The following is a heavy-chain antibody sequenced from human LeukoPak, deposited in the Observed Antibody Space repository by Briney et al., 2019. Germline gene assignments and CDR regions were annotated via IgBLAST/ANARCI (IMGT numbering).Heavy chain of an antibody. Sequence: SETLSLTCTVSGGSISSYYWSWIRQHPGKGLEWIGYIYYSGSTNYNPSLKSRVTISVDTSKNQFSLKLSSVTAADTAVYYCASLGVAVAAHAFDIWGQGTMVTVSS. D-gene: IGHD6-19*01. CDR3: ASLGVAVAAHAFDI. CDR1: GGSISSYY. CDR2: IYYSGST. J-gene: IGHJ3*02. V-gene: IGHV4-59*01.